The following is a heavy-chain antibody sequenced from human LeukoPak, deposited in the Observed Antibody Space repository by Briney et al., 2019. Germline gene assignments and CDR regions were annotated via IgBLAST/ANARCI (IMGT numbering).Heavy chain of an antibody. J-gene: IGHJ4*02. V-gene: IGHV3-30*02. D-gene: IGHD1-26*01. CDR2: IRSDGSEK. CDR1: GFTFSSYG. CDR3: ANSGSY. Sequence: GGSLRLSCAASGFTFSSYGMNWVRQAPGKGLEWVASIRSDGSEKYADSVKGQFTISRDNSKSTLNLQMNSLRPEDTAVYYCANSGSYWGQGTLVTVSS.